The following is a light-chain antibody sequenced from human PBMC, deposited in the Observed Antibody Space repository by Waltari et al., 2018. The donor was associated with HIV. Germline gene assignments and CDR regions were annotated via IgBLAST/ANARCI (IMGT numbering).Light chain of an antibody. CDR3: SSYAGSNNWV. CDR1: NSDIGAYNY. V-gene: IGLV2-8*01. Sequence: QSALTQPPSPSGSPGQSVTISCTGTNSDIGAYNYVSWYQQHPGKAPKFMIYEVNRRPSGVPDRFSGSKSGNTASLTVSGLQAEDEADYYCSSYAGSNNWVFGGGTKLTVL. J-gene: IGLJ3*02. CDR2: EVN.